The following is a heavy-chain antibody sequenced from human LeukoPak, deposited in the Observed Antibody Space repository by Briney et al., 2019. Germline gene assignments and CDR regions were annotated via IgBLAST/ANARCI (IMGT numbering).Heavy chain of an antibody. CDR3: ARGWGRRTLIDY. D-gene: IGHD3-16*01. J-gene: IGHJ4*02. Sequence: PSETLSLTCTVSGGSISSSNCYWGWIRQPPGKGLEWIGSVHYSGSAYYNPSLKSRVTISVDTSKNQFSLKLSSVTAADTAVYYCARGWGRRTLIDYWGQGTLVTVSS. CDR1: GGSISSSNCY. V-gene: IGHV4-39*01. CDR2: VHYSGSA.